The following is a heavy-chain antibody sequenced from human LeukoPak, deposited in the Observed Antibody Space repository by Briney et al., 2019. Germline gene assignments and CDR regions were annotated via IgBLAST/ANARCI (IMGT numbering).Heavy chain of an antibody. J-gene: IGHJ4*02. D-gene: IGHD6-13*01. CDR1: GGSISSYY. CDR3: ARHTDIAPLSSLKY. CDR2: MHYSGST. Sequence: SETLSLTCSVSGGSISSYYWSWIRQPPGKGLEWIGYMHYSGSTNYNPSLKSRVTISLNTSKNQFSLKLSSVTAADTAVYYCARHTDIAPLSSLKYWGQGTLVTVSS. V-gene: IGHV4-59*08.